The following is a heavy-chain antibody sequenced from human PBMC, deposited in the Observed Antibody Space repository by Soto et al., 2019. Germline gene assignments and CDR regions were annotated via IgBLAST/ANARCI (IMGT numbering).Heavy chain of an antibody. CDR3: ARDGAGYSGYDYVCGARGYSYGHQYGGFDY. D-gene: IGHD5-12*01. V-gene: IGHV3-30-3*01. J-gene: IGHJ4*02. CDR2: ISYDGSNK. Sequence: SLRLSCAASGFTFSSYAMHWVRQAPGKGLEWVAVISYDGSNKYYADSVKGRFTISRDNSKNTLYLQMNSLRAEDTAVYYCARDGAGYSGYDYVCGARGYSYGHQYGGFDYWGQGTLVTVSS. CDR1: GFTFSSYA.